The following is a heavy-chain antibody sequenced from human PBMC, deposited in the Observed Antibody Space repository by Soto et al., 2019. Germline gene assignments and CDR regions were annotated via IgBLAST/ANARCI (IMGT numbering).Heavy chain of an antibody. Sequence: PGGSLRLSCAASGFTVSTTYMSWVRQAPGKGLEWISVFYTGDHKNYADSVKGRFTIARDNSRNTLLLHMNSLRDEDTAVYYCVRDLQGHFGTAVWGQGTTVTVSS. CDR3: VRDLQGHFGTAV. V-gene: IGHV3-53*01. CDR2: FYTGDHK. J-gene: IGHJ6*02. CDR1: GFTVSTTY.